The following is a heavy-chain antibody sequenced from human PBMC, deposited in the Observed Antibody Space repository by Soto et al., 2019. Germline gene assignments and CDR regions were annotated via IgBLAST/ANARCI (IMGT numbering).Heavy chain of an antibody. CDR2: IYYSGST. Sequence: PSETLSLTCTVSGGSISSYYWSWIRQPPGKGLEWIGYIYYSGSTNYNPSLKSRVTISVDTSKNQFSLKLSSVTAADTAVYYCARDPYYYGSGSYGYYYGMDVWGQGTTVTVSS. CDR3: ARDPYYYGSGSYGYYYGMDV. V-gene: IGHV4-59*01. CDR1: GGSISSYY. D-gene: IGHD3-10*01. J-gene: IGHJ6*02.